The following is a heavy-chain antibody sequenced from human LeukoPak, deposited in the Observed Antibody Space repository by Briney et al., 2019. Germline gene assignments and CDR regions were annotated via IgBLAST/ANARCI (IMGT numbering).Heavy chain of an antibody. D-gene: IGHD2-2*01. J-gene: IGHJ1*01. Sequence: ASVKVSCKASGYTFIGYYMHWVRQAPGQGLEWMGWINPNSGGTNYAQKFQGRVTMTRDTSISTAYMELSRLRSDDTAVYYCAAPYCSSTSCLEYFQHWGQGTLVTVSS. CDR3: AAPYCSSTSCLEYFQH. CDR2: INPNSGGT. V-gene: IGHV1-2*02. CDR1: GYTFIGYY.